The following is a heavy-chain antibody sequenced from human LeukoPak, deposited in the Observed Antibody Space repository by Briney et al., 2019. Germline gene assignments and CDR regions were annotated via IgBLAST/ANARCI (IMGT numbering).Heavy chain of an antibody. D-gene: IGHD3-22*01. CDR1: GFTFSSYA. Sequence: PGGSLRLSCAASGFTFSSYAMSWVRQAPGKGLEWVSAISGSGGSTYYADSVKGRFTISRDNSKNTLYLQMNSLRAEDTAVYYCAKAGEYYYDSSCYFFLSYWGQGTLVNGPS. J-gene: IGHJ4*02. CDR2: ISGSGGST. CDR3: AKAGEYYYDSSCYFFLSY. V-gene: IGHV3-23*01.